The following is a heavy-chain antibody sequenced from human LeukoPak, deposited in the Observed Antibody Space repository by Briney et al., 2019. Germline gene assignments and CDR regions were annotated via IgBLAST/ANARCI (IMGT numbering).Heavy chain of an antibody. CDR3: ARDEVGVGATHDY. D-gene: IGHD1-26*01. CDR2: ISKDGSST. V-gene: IGHV3-74*01. Sequence: GGSLRLSCAASGYTFSSYWMHWVRQAPGKGLVWVSRISKDGSSTYYADSVKGRFTISRDNAKNTLYLQMNSLRAEDTAVYYCARDEVGVGATHDYWGQGTLVTVSS. CDR1: GYTFSSYW. J-gene: IGHJ4*02.